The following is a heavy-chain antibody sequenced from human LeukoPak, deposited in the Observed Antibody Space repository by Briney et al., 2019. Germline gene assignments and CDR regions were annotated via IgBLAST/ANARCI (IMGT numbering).Heavy chain of an antibody. CDR2: INPNSGGT. J-gene: IGHJ5*02. Sequence: ASVKVSCKASGYTFTGYYIHWVRQAPGQGLEWMGWINPNSGGTNYAQKFQGRVTMTRDTSISTVYMELSRLRSDDTAVYYCARDPDYGPSGCFDPRRQGTVVPVSS. CDR1: GYTFTGYY. V-gene: IGHV1-2*02. CDR3: ARDPDYGPSGCFDP. D-gene: IGHD4-17*01.